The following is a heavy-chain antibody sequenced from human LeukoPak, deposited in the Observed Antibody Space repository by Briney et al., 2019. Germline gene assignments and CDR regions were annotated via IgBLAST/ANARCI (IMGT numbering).Heavy chain of an antibody. J-gene: IGHJ5*02. CDR1: GFTFSGSA. CDR2: IRSKANSYAT. Sequence: GGSLKLSCVASGFTFSGSAMHWVRQASGKGLEWVGRIRSKANSYATAYAASVKGRFTISRDDSKNTAYLQMNSLKTEDTAVYYCTRQDLVRFLEWYWFDPWGQGTLVTVSS. CDR3: TRQDLVRFLEWYWFDP. D-gene: IGHD3-3*01. V-gene: IGHV3-73*01.